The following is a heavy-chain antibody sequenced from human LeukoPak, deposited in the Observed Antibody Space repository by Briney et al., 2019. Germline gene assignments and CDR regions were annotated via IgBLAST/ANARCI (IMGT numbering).Heavy chain of an antibody. Sequence: GGSLRLSCAASGFTFSSYGMHWVRQAPGKGLEWVAFIRYDGSNKYYADSVKGRFTISRDNSKNTLYLQMNSLRADDTAAYYCARVETWAYQFDYWGQGTLVTVSS. V-gene: IGHV3-30*02. CDR2: IRYDGSNK. J-gene: IGHJ4*02. D-gene: IGHD2-2*01. CDR1: GFTFSSYG. CDR3: ARVETWAYQFDY.